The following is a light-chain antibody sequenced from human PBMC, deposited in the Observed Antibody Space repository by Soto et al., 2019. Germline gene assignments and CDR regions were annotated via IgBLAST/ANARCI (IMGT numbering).Light chain of an antibody. V-gene: IGKV3-15*01. CDR3: QQYNNWPET. CDR2: GAS. CDR1: QSVSSN. J-gene: IGKJ1*01. Sequence: EIVMTQSPATLSVSPGERATLSCRASQSVSSNLVWYQHKPGQAPRLLIHGASLRATGIPVRFSGSGSGTEFTLTISSLQSEDFAVYYCQQYNNWPETFGQGTKVEIK.